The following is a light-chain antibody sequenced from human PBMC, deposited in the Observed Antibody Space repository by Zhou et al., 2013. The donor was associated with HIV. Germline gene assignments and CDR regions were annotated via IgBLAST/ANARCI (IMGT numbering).Light chain of an antibody. V-gene: IGKV3-15*01. J-gene: IGKJ4*01. CDR3: QQYNGWPLT. Sequence: EIVLTQSPGTLSLSPGERVTLSCRASRSVGSNLAWYQQKPGLAPRLVISDASTRAAGFPARFSGSGSGTEFTLTISSLQSGDVALYFCQQYNGWPLTFGGGTRVTI. CDR1: RSVGSN. CDR2: DAS.